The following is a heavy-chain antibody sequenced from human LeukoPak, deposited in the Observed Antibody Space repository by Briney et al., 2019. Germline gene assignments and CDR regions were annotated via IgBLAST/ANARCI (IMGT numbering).Heavy chain of an antibody. CDR1: GYTFTSYG. V-gene: IGHV1-18*01. Sequence: ASVKVSCKASGYTFTSYGISWVRQAPGQGLEWVGWISAYNGNTNYAQKLQGRVTMTTDTSTSTAYMELRSLRSDDTAVYYCARPVGMVQGELIDYYYYMDVWGKGTTVTVSS. CDR3: ARPVGMVQGELIDYYYYMDV. D-gene: IGHD3-10*01. J-gene: IGHJ6*03. CDR2: ISAYNGNT.